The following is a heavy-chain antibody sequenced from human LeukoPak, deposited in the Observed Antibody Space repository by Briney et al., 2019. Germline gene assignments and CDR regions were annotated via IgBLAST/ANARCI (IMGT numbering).Heavy chain of an antibody. CDR2: IYYSGST. CDR1: GGSISSYY. CDR3: AKSNPKYSSSWYNWGGGYYFDY. Sequence: SETLSLTCTVSGGSISSYYWSWIRQPPGKGLEWIGYIYYSGSTDYNPSLKSRVTISVDTSKNQFSLKLSSVTAADTAVYYCAKSNPKYSSSWYNWGGGYYFDYWGQGTLVTVSS. J-gene: IGHJ4*02. V-gene: IGHV4-59*01. D-gene: IGHD6-13*01.